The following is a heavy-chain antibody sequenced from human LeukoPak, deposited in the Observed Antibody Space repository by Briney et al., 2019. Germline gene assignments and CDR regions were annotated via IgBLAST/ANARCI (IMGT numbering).Heavy chain of an antibody. CDR2: ISSSGSTI. CDR1: GFTFSSYE. Sequence: GGSLRLSCAASGFTFSSYEMNWVRQAPGKGLEWVSYISSSGSTIYYADSVKGRFTISRDNAKNSLYLQMNSLRAEDTAVYYCARYYYGSGNGYFDYWGQGTLVTVSS. J-gene: IGHJ4*02. CDR3: ARYYYGSGNGYFDY. V-gene: IGHV3-48*03. D-gene: IGHD3-10*01.